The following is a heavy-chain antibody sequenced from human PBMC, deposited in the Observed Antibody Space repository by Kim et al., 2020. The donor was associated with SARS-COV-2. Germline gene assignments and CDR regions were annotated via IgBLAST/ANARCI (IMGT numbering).Heavy chain of an antibody. V-gene: IGHV1-18*04. CDR2: ISAYNGNT. D-gene: IGHD5-18*01. J-gene: IGHJ6*02. Sequence: ASVKVSCKASGYTFTSYGISWVRQAPGQGLEWMGWISAYNGNTNYAQKLQGRVTMTTDTSTSTAYMELRSLRSDDTAVYYCARDLVQLFLQEGRNYYYYGMDVWGQGTTVTVSS. CDR1: GYTFTSYG. CDR3: ARDLVQLFLQEGRNYYYYGMDV.